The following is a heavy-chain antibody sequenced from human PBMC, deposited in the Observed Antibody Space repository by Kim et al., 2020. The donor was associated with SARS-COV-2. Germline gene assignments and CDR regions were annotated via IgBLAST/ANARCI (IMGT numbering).Heavy chain of an antibody. J-gene: IGHJ4*02. Sequence: GGSLRLSCPASGFTFSRSWMNWVRQTPGKGLEWVANIKNDGNEKNYVDSVKGRFTISRDNSENSVYLQMNSLRAEDTAVYYCVKALGSRPEGYWGQGTLVTVSS. D-gene: IGHD2-2*01. CDR3: VKALGSRPEGY. CDR1: GFTFSRSW. CDR2: IKNDGNEK. V-gene: IGHV3-7*01.